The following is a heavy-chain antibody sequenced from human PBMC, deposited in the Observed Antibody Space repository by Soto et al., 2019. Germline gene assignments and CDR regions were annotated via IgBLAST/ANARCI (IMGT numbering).Heavy chain of an antibody. D-gene: IGHD2-21*01. CDR2: IYTGGST. Sequence: PGGSLRLSCAASGFFVSDNYMSWVRQAPGKGLEWVAIIYTGGSTYYADSVKGRFTISRHNSKNTLYLQMNSLRAEDAAMYYCARETLAPGYYYHGMDVWGQGTTVTVSS. J-gene: IGHJ6*01. V-gene: IGHV3-53*04. CDR1: GFFVSDNY. CDR3: ARETLAPGYYYHGMDV.